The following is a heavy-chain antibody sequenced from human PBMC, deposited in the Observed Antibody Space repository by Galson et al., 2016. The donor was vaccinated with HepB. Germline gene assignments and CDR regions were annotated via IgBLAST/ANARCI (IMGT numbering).Heavy chain of an antibody. D-gene: IGHD6-19*01. Sequence: TLSLTCTVSGGSISSYYWSWIRQPPGKGLEWIAYIYYSGTTNYNPSLKSRVTLSVDTFKNQFSLKMNSVTAADTAVYSSAGGRGGIGSPFEHWGQGTLVPVSS. CDR3: AGGRGGIGSPFEH. J-gene: IGHJ4*02. V-gene: IGHV4-59*01. CDR1: GGSISSYY. CDR2: IYYSGTT.